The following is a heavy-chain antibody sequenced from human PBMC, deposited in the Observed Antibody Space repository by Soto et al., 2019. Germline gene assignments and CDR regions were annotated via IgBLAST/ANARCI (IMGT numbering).Heavy chain of an antibody. CDR1: GGTFSSYA. Sequence: QVQLVQSGAEVKKPGSSVKVSCKASGGTFSSYAICWVRQAPGQGLEWMGGIIPIFGTAKYAQKFQGRVTITAYESKSTVYMELSSLRSEDTAVYYCARGVNIVVVVAATGYYYGMDVWGQGTTVTVSS. CDR2: IIPIFGTA. V-gene: IGHV1-69*01. CDR3: ARGVNIVVVVAATGYYYGMDV. J-gene: IGHJ6*02. D-gene: IGHD2-15*01.